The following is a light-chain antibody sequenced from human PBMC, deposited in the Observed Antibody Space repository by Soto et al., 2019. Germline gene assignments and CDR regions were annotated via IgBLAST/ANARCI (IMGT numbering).Light chain of an antibody. CDR1: QSVSDY. Sequence: EIVLTQSPASMSLSPGEGATLSCRASQSVSDYLAWYQQKPGQAPRLLIYDTYKRVTGIPSRFSGSGSGTDFTLTISSLEPEDFALYVCQHRINRFPITFGQGTRLEIK. V-gene: IGKV3-11*01. CDR3: QHRINRFPIT. J-gene: IGKJ5*01. CDR2: DTY.